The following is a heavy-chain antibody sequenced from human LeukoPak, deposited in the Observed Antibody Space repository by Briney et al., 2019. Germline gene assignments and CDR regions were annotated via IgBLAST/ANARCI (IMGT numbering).Heavy chain of an antibody. J-gene: IGHJ6*03. CDR3: AKVLGPLYHYYMDV. CDR2: IWYDGSKK. D-gene: IGHD1-1*01. Sequence: GGSLRLSCAASGFTFSSYGMHWVRQAPGKGLEWVAVIWYDGSKKYYADSVKGRFTISRDNSKNTLYLQMNSLRAEDTAVYYCAKVLGPLYHYYMDVWGKGTTVTVSS. V-gene: IGHV3-33*06. CDR1: GFTFSSYG.